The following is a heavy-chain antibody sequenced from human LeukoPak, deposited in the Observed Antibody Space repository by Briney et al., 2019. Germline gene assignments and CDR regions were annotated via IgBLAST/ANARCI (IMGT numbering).Heavy chain of an antibody. V-gene: IGHV3-43*02. CDR2: ISGDGGRT. J-gene: IGHJ4*02. CDR1: GFSFDDYA. Sequence: GGSLRLSCAASGFSFDDYAMHWVRQAPGKGLEWVCHISGDGGRTYYVDSVKGRFTISRDNSKNSLYLQMNSLRTEDTAFYYCAKDSISAYWGQGTLVTVSS. D-gene: IGHD2-2*02. CDR3: AKDSISAY.